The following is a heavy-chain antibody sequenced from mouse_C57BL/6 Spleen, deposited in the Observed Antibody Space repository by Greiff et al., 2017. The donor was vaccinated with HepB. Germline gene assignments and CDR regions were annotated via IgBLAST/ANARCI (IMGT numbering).Heavy chain of an antibody. CDR3: ARRRSNYVYAMDY. J-gene: IGHJ4*01. CDR2: IDPSDSYT. V-gene: IGHV1-50*01. CDR1: GYTFTSYW. D-gene: IGHD2-5*01. Sequence: QVQLKQPGAELVKPGASVKLSCKASGYTFTSYWMKWVKQRPGQGLEWIGEIDPSDSYTNYNQKFKGKATLTVDTSSSTAYMQLSSLTSEDSAVYYCARRRSNYVYAMDYWGQGTSVTVSS.